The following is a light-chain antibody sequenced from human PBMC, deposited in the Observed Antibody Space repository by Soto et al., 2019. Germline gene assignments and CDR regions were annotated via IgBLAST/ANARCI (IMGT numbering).Light chain of an antibody. J-gene: IGKJ1*01. V-gene: IGKV3-20*01. CDR3: QQYGSSPWT. CDR1: QTIRSNY. CDR2: GAS. Sequence: ETVLTQSPGTLSLSPGERATLSCRASQTIRSNYLAWYRQTPGQAPRLLIYGASNRATGIADRFSGSGSGTVFTLIISRLEPEDFALYYCQQYGSSPWTFGQETNVEIK.